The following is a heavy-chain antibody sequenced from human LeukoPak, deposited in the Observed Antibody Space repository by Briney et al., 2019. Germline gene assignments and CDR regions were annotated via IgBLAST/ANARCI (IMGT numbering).Heavy chain of an antibody. D-gene: IGHD2-2*01. V-gene: IGHV4-34*01. CDR1: GGSFSVYY. J-gene: IGHJ6*02. CDR3: AILEGVVPAADYYGMDV. CDR2: INHSGST. Sequence: SETLSLTCAVYGGSFSVYYWSWLRQPPGKGLEGIGEINHSGSTNYNPSLKSRLTISVDTSKNQFSLKLSSVTDADTAVYYCAILEGVVPAADYYGMDVWGQGTTVTVSS.